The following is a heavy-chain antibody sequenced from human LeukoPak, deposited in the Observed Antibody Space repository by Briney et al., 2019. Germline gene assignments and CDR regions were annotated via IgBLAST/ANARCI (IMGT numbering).Heavy chain of an antibody. Sequence: KTSETLSLTCTVSGRPISSGSYDWSWIRQPAGKGLEWFGRIYTSGSTNYHPSLKSRITISVDTSKNQFSLKLSSVTAADTAVYYCARDLSKRPGYDWFDPWGQGTLVTVSS. D-gene: IGHD5/OR15-5a*01. V-gene: IGHV4-61*02. CDR3: ARDLSKRPGYDWFDP. CDR1: GRPISSGSYD. J-gene: IGHJ5*02. CDR2: IYTSGST.